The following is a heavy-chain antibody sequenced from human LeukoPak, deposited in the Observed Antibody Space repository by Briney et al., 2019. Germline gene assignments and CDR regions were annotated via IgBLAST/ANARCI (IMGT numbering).Heavy chain of an antibody. J-gene: IGHJ4*02. CDR1: GYTFTGCY. Sequence: ASVKVSCKASGYTFTGCYMHWVRQAPGQGLEWMGWINPNSGGTNHAQKFQGRVTMTRDTSISTAYMELSRLRSDDTAVYYCAKDCSGGSCLGYDYWGQGTLVTVSS. CDR2: INPNSGGT. CDR3: AKDCSGGSCLGYDY. D-gene: IGHD2-15*01. V-gene: IGHV1-2*02.